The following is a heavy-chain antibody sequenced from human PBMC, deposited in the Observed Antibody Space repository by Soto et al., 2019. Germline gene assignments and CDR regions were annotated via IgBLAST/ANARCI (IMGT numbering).Heavy chain of an antibody. Sequence: GGSLRLSCAASGFTFSSYAMHWVRQAPGKGLEWVAVISYDGSNKYYADSVKGRFTISRDNSKNTLYLQMNSLRAEDTAVYYCARDLSSYYDFSSWFDPWGQGTLVTVSS. D-gene: IGHD3-3*01. CDR1: GFTFSSYA. V-gene: IGHV3-30-3*01. CDR2: ISYDGSNK. J-gene: IGHJ5*02. CDR3: ARDLSSYYDFSSWFDP.